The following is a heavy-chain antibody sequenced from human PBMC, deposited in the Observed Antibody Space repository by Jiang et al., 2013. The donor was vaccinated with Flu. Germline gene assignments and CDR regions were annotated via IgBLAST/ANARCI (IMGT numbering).Heavy chain of an antibody. CDR3: ARSSPISLTVVVPPNY. V-gene: IGHV1-2*04. Sequence: SGAEVKKPGASVKVSCKASGYTFTDYYIHWVRQAPGQGLEWMGWINANSGDTHSAEKFQGWVTMTRDTSISTAYMELSSLTSDDTAVYYCARSSPISLTVVVPPNYWGQGALVTVSS. CDR2: INANSGDT. CDR1: GYTFTDYY. J-gene: IGHJ4*02. D-gene: IGHD3-22*01.